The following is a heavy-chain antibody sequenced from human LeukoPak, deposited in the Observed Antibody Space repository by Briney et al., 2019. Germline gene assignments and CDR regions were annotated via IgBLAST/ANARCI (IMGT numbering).Heavy chain of an antibody. D-gene: IGHD3-10*01. J-gene: IGHJ4*02. V-gene: IGHV4-59*08. CDR2: IYYSGST. CDR1: GGSISSYY. Sequence: PSETLSLTCTVSGGSISSYYWSWIRQPPGKGLEWIGYIYYSGSTNYNPSLKSRVTISVDTSKNQFSLKLSSVTAADTAVYYCARRDYGSGSHIDYWGQGTLVTVSS. CDR3: ARRDYGSGSHIDY.